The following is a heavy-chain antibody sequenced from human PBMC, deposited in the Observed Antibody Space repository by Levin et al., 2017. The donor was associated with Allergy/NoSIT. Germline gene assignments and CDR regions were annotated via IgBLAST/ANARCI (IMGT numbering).Heavy chain of an antibody. CDR3: ARGGCSSTSCLDY. CDR2: INSDGGNI. J-gene: IGHJ4*02. D-gene: IGHD2-2*01. Sequence: GGSLRLSCAASGFTFSNYWMHWVRQAPGEGLVWVSHINSDGGNINYADSVKGRFAISRDNAKNTLYLQMNSLGAEDTAVYYCARGGCSSTSCLDYWGQGTLVTVSS. CDR1: GFTFSNYW. V-gene: IGHV3-74*01.